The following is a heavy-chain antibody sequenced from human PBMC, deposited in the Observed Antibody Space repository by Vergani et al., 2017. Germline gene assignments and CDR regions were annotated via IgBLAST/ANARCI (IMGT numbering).Heavy chain of an antibody. Sequence: QVQLVQSGAEVKKPGASVKVSCKASGYTFTGYYMHWVRQAPGQGLEWMGWINPNSGGTNYAQKFQGRVTMTRDTSISTAYMELSRLRSDDTAVYYCAREGSKDIVVVVAAEYYGMDVWGQGTTVTVSS. D-gene: IGHD2-15*01. V-gene: IGHV1-2*02. J-gene: IGHJ6*02. CDR3: AREGSKDIVVVVAAEYYGMDV. CDR2: INPNSGGT. CDR1: GYTFTGYY.